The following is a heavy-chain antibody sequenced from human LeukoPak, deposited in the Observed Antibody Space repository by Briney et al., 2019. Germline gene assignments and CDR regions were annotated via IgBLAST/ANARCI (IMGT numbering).Heavy chain of an antibody. CDR1: GDSLSCRGSCF. CDR3: AKEDYWGYHFDS. CDR2: VYASGST. V-gene: IGHV4-61*02. Sequence: PSETLSLTCNVSGDSLSCRGSCFWSWIRQPAGKGLEWIGRVYASGSTHYNPSLKSRVTISVDTSENQFSLKLNSVTAADTAVYFCAKEDYWGYHFDSWGQGTLVTVSS. J-gene: IGHJ4*02. D-gene: IGHD7-27*01.